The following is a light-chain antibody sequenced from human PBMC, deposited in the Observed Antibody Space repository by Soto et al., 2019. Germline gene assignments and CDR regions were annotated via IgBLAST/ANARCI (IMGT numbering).Light chain of an antibody. V-gene: IGKV3-20*01. J-gene: IGKJ1*01. CDR3: QQYGSSPWT. Sequence: EIVLTQSPGTLSLSPGERATLSCRASQSVSSTYIAWYQQNPGQAPRLLIYGASSRATGNPDRFSGSGSGTDFTLTISRLEPEDFAVYYCQQYGSSPWTFGQGTKVEIK. CDR2: GAS. CDR1: QSVSSTY.